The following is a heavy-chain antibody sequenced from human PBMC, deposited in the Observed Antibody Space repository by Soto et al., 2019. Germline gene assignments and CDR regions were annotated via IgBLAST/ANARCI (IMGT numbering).Heavy chain of an antibody. J-gene: IGHJ4*02. D-gene: IGHD5-12*01. V-gene: IGHV3-23*01. CDR1: GFTFSSYA. CDR2: ISGSGGST. CDR3: AKDWNSGYDYYSRGYFDY. Sequence: GGSLRLSCAASGFTFSSYAMSWVRQAPGKGLEWVSAISGSGGSTYYADSVKGRFTISRDNSKNTLYLQMNSLRAEDTAVYYCAKDWNSGYDYYSRGYFDYWGQGTLVTVSS.